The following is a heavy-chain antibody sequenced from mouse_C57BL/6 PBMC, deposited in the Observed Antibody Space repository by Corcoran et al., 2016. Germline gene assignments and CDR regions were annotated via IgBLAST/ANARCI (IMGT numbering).Heavy chain of an antibody. CDR1: GYTFTDYY. V-gene: IGHV1-26*01. D-gene: IGHD1-1*01. CDR2: INPNNGGT. J-gene: IGHJ2*01. Sequence: EVQLQQSGPELVKPGASVKISCKASGYTFTDYYMNWVKQSHGKSLEWIGDINPNNGGTSYNQKFKGKATLTVDKSSSTAYMELRSLTSEDSAVYDCASSYYYGSSYYFDYWGQGTTLTVSS. CDR3: ASSYYYGSSYYFDY.